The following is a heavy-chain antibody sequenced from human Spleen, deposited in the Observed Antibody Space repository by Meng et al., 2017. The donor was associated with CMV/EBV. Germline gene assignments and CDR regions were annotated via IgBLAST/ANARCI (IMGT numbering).Heavy chain of an antibody. CDR2: IRDDGSNK. J-gene: IGHJ6*02. Sequence: GESLKISCAASGFTFSSYGMHWVRQAPGKGLEWVAFIRDDGSNKYYADSVKGRFTISRDNSKNTLYLQMNSLRAEDTAVYYCVKDQGIVVVPAATYYYGMDVWGQGTTVTVS. V-gene: IGHV3-30*02. D-gene: IGHD2-2*01. CDR1: GFTFSSYG. CDR3: VKDQGIVVVPAATYYYGMDV.